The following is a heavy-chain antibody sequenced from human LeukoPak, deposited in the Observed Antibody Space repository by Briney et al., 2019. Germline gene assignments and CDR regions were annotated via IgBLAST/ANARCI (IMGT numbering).Heavy chain of an antibody. CDR3: ARARFQYYYDSSGAFDI. CDR1: GFTFSSYS. V-gene: IGHV3-21*01. CDR2: ISSSSSYI. J-gene: IGHJ3*02. Sequence: GGSLRLSCAASGFTFSSYSMNWVRQAPGKGLEWVSSISSSSSYIYYADSVKGRFTIPRDNAKNSLYLQMNSLRAEDTAVYYCARARFQYYYDSSGAFDIWGQGTMVTVSS. D-gene: IGHD3-22*01.